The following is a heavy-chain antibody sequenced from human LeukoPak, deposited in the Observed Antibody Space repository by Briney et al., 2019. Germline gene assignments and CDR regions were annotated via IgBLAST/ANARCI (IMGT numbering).Heavy chain of an antibody. V-gene: IGHV3-33*01. D-gene: IGHD3-9*01. J-gene: IGHJ4*02. Sequence: PGGSLRLSCTAPGFSFSNYGMHWARQAPGKGLEWVTVIWSDGSRQYYVDSVRGRFTISRDDSKNIVYLQMNSLRVEDTAVYYCARDIGLTGYTLDFDYWGQGTLVTVSS. CDR3: ARDIGLTGYTLDFDY. CDR1: GFSFSNYG. CDR2: IWSDGSRQ.